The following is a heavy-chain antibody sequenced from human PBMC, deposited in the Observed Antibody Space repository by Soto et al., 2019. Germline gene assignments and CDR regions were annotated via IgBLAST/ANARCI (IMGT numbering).Heavy chain of an antibody. CDR1: GGSFSGYY. CDR2: INHSGST. V-gene: IGHV4-34*01. Sequence: SETLSLTCAVYGGSFSGYYWSWIRQPPGKGLEWIGEINHSGSTNYNPSLKSRVTISVDTSKNQFSLKLSSVTAADTAVYYSARLSSGWYIEYFQHWGQGTLVTVSS. D-gene: IGHD6-19*01. CDR3: ARLSSGWYIEYFQH. J-gene: IGHJ1*01.